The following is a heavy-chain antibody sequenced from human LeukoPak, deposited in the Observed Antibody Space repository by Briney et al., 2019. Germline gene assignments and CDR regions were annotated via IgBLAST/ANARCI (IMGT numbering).Heavy chain of an antibody. D-gene: IGHD5-18*01. CDR3: ARGGYSYGTENYYYCMDV. V-gene: IGHV3-20*01. CDR1: VFTFDYYG. J-gene: IGHJ6*02. CDR2: INWNGCST. Sequence: GGALRLSCAASVFTFDYYGMSWVRQAPGKGLDWVSVINWNGCSTGYADSVKGRFTISRDNAKNSLYLQMNSLRAEDTALYHCARGGYSYGTENYYYCMDVWGQGTTVTVSS.